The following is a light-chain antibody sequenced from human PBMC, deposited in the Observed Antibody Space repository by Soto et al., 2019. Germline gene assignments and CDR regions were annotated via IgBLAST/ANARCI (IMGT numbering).Light chain of an antibody. Sequence: EVVLTQSPGTLSLSPGERATLSCRASESVSSSFLTWYQQKPGQAPRLLIYRTSNRVTGIPDRFSGSGSGTDFTLTISRLEPEDFAVYFCQHYGNSLWTFGQETKVDIK. CDR2: RTS. CDR1: ESVSSSF. J-gene: IGKJ1*01. V-gene: IGKV3-20*01. CDR3: QHYGNSLWT.